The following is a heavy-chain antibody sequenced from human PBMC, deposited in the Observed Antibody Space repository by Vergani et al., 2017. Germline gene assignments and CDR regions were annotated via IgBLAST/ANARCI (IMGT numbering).Heavy chain of an antibody. V-gene: IGHV4-38-2*02. J-gene: IGHJ6*03. D-gene: IGHD6-6*01. CDR3: ARGRGSSSDYYYYMDV. Sequence: QVQLQESGPGLVKPSETLSLTCTVSGYSISSGYYWGWIRQPPGKGLEWIGSIYHSGSTYYNPSLKSRVTISVDTSKNQFSLKLSSVTAADTAVYYCARGRGSSSDYYYYMDVWGKGTTVTVSS. CDR2: IYHSGST. CDR1: GYSISSGYY.